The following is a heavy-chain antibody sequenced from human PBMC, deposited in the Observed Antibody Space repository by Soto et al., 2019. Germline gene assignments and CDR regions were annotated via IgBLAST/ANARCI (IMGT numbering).Heavy chain of an antibody. V-gene: IGHV4-59*08. D-gene: IGHD6-6*01. CDR1: GGSISSYY. CDR2: IYYSGST. Sequence: SETLSLTCTVSGGSISSYYWSWIRQPPGKGLEWIGYIYYSGSTNYNPSLRSRVTMSVDTSKNQFSLKLSSVTAADTAVYFCARHYSTSSKFDYWGQGTLVTVSS. CDR3: ARHYSTSSKFDY. J-gene: IGHJ4*02.